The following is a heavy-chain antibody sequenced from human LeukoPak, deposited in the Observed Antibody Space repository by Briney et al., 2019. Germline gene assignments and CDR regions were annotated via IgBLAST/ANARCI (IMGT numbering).Heavy chain of an antibody. D-gene: IGHD5-24*01. CDR3: AKVATINLDYFDY. V-gene: IGHV3-23*01. Sequence: PGGSLRLSCAASGFTFSSYAMGWVRQAPGKGLEWVAAISGSGGSTYYADSVKGRFTISRDNSKNTLYLQMNSLRAEDTAVYYCAKVATINLDYFDYWGQGTLVTVSS. J-gene: IGHJ4*02. CDR1: GFTFSSYA. CDR2: ISGSGGST.